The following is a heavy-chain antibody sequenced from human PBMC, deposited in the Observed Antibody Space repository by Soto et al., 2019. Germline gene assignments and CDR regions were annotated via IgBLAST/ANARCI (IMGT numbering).Heavy chain of an antibody. CDR1: GYTFTSYA. Sequence: VASVKVSCKASGYTFTSYAMHWVRQAPGQRLEWTGWINAGNGNTKYSQKFQGRVTITRDTSASTAYMELSSLRSEDTAVYYCARSIVVVTALDYWGQGTLVTVSS. D-gene: IGHD2-21*02. J-gene: IGHJ4*02. CDR2: INAGNGNT. CDR3: ARSIVVVTALDY. V-gene: IGHV1-3*01.